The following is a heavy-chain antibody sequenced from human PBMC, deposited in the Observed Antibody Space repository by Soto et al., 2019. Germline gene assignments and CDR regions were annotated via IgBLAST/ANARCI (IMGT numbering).Heavy chain of an antibody. CDR1: GFTLSSYS. Sequence: QVQLVESGGGVAQPGRSLRLFCAASGFTLSSYSLHWVRQSPGKGLEWVAAISSDGTEKHYADSVKGRFTISRENSKNTLSLQLNSLRTEDTAVYYCARMFGFSYGPANRGMDVWGQGTTVTVSS. CDR3: ARMFGFSYGPANRGMDV. V-gene: IGHV3-30*04. D-gene: IGHD5-18*01. CDR2: ISSDGTEK. J-gene: IGHJ6*02.